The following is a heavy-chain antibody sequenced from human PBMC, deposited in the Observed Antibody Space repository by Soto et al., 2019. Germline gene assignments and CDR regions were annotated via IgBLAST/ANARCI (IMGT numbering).Heavy chain of an antibody. D-gene: IGHD2-15*01. V-gene: IGHV3-64D*06. CDR1: GFTFSSYA. Sequence: GGSLRLSRSASGFTFSSYAMHWVRQAPGKGLEYVSAISSNGGSTYYADSVKGRFTISRDNSKNTLYLQMSSLRAEDTAVYYCVKAAGYCSGGSCRPRYNWFDPWGQGTLVTVSS. CDR3: VKAAGYCSGGSCRPRYNWFDP. CDR2: ISSNGGST. J-gene: IGHJ5*02.